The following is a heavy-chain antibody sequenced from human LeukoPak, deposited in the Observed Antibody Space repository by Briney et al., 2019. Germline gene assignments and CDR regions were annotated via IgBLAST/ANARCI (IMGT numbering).Heavy chain of an antibody. J-gene: IGHJ4*02. V-gene: IGHV3-21*01. CDR1: GFTFSNYS. Sequence: PGGSLRLSCAASGFTFSNYSMNWVRQAPGKGLEWVSSISSSSSYIYYADSVKGRFTISRDNAKNSLYLQMNSLRAEDTAVYYCARPLTGYCSGGSCYGFDYWGQGTLSPSPQ. CDR2: ISSSSSYI. CDR3: ARPLTGYCSGGSCYGFDY. D-gene: IGHD2-15*01.